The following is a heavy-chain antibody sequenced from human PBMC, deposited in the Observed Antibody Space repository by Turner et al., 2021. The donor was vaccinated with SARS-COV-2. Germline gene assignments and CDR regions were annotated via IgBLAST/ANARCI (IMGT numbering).Heavy chain of an antibody. J-gene: IGHJ6*02. V-gene: IGHV4-39*01. CDR2: IYYSGST. D-gene: IGHD5-18*01. CDR3: ARLVDTLVYYYGMYV. CDR1: GGSISSSSYY. Sequence: QLQMQESGPGLVKPSETLSLTCTVSGGSISSSSYYWGWIRQPPGKGLEWIGSIYYSGSTYYNPSLKSRVTISVDTSKNQFSLKLSSVTAADTAVYYCARLVDTLVYYYGMYVWGQGTTVTVSS.